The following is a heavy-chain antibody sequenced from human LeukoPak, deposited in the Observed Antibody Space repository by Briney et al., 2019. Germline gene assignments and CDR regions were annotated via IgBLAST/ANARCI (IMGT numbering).Heavy chain of an antibody. CDR1: GYAFSNYP. Sequence: GGSLRLSCVASGYAFSNYPLTWVRQAPGKGLEWVSAISGSADTTDYADSVKGWFTISRDNSKNTLYLQMNNLRAEDTAVYYCAKRDSSGWVPTHYFDYWGQGALVTVSS. CDR2: ISGSADTT. J-gene: IGHJ4*02. V-gene: IGHV3-23*01. D-gene: IGHD6-19*01. CDR3: AKRDSSGWVPTHYFDY.